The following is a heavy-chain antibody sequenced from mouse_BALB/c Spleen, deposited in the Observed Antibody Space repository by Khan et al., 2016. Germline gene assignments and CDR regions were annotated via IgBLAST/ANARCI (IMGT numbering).Heavy chain of an antibody. J-gene: IGHJ2*01. CDR2: IDPENGNS. CDR1: GFNIKDYY. CDR3: ARSPHFFDY. Sequence: VQLKESGAELVRPGALVKLTCKASGFNIKDYYMHWVKQRPEQGLEWIGWIDPENGNSIYDPKFQGKASITADTSSNTAYLQVNSLTSEDTAVYYGARSPHFFDYWGQGTTLTVSS. V-gene: IGHV14-1*02.